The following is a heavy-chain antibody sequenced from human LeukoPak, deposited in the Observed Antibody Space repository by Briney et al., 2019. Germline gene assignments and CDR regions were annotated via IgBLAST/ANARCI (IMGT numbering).Heavy chain of an antibody. CDR3: AAVPFDSSGSFYS. Sequence: GTSVKVSCKASGFTFTSSAVQWVRQARGQRLEWIGWIVVGSGNTNYAQKFQERVTITTDTSTSTAYMELSSLGSEDPAVYYCAAVPFDSSGSFYSWGQGNLGTVSS. J-gene: IGHJ4*02. V-gene: IGHV1-58*01. CDR2: IVVGSGNT. D-gene: IGHD3-22*01. CDR1: GFTFTSSA.